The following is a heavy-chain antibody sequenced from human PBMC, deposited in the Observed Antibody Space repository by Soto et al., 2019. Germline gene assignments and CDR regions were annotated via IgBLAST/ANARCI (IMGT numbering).Heavy chain of an antibody. CDR1: GFNIRDHY. J-gene: IGHJ4*02. Sequence: EVQLVESGGGLVQPGGSLRLSCAASGFNIRDHYMDWVRQAPGKGLEWVGLTRNKGESDTTEHAASVKGRFVISRDDSKNSVYLQMNSLKTEDTAVYYCVREGFFTLDFWGQGTLVTVSS. CDR2: TRNKGESDTT. V-gene: IGHV3-72*01. CDR3: VREGFFTLDF.